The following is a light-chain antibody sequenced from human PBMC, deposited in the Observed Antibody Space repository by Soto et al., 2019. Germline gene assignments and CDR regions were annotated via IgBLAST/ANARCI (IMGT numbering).Light chain of an antibody. J-gene: IGKJ1*01. CDR1: QSVSSN. CDR2: GAS. Sequence: EIVMTQSPGTLSVSPGERATLSCRASQSVSSNLAWYQQKPGQAPRLLIYGASTRATGIPARFSGSGSGTEFTLTISSLQSEDFAVYYCQQYNNWPPWTLGQGIKVEIK. CDR3: QQYNNWPPWT. V-gene: IGKV3-15*01.